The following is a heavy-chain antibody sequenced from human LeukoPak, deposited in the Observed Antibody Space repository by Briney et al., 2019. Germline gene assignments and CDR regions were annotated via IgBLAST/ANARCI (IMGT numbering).Heavy chain of an antibody. V-gene: IGHV4-4*02. CDR1: GGSISSSNW. J-gene: IGHJ4*02. Sequence: PSETLSLTCAVSGGSISSSNWWSWVRQPPGKGLEWIGEIYHSGSTNYNPSLKSRVTISVDTSKNQFSLKLSSVTAADTAVYYCARSGLAASAFDYWGQGTLVTVSS. D-gene: IGHD6-13*01. CDR3: ARSGLAASAFDY. CDR2: IYHSGST.